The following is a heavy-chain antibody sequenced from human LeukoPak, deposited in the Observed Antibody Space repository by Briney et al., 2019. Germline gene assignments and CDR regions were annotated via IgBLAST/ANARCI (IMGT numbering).Heavy chain of an antibody. V-gene: IGHV3-15*01. Sequence: GGSLRLSCAASGFTFSNAWMSWVRQGPGKGLEWVGRIKSKSDGGTIDYAAPVKGRFTISRDDSKNTLYLQMNSLKTEDTAVYYCTTDREQLGIDYWGQGTLVTVSS. J-gene: IGHJ4*02. CDR1: GFTFSNAW. CDR2: IKSKSDGGTI. CDR3: TTDREQLGIDY. D-gene: IGHD6-13*01.